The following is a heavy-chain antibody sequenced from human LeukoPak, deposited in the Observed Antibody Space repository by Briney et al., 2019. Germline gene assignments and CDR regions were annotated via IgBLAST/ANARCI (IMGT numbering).Heavy chain of an antibody. CDR1: GFTFSSYS. Sequence: GGSLRLSCAASGFTFSSYSMNWVRQAPGKGLEWVSSLSSGSSYMYYADPVKGRFTISRDNAKNSLYLQMNSLRAEDTAVYYCARDSRLVGTDFDYWGQGTLVTVSS. CDR3: ARDSRLVGTDFDY. CDR2: LSSGSSYM. J-gene: IGHJ4*02. V-gene: IGHV3-21*01. D-gene: IGHD1-26*01.